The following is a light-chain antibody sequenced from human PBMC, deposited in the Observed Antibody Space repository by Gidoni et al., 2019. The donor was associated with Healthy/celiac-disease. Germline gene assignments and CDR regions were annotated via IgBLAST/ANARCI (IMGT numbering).Light chain of an antibody. V-gene: IGKV1-9*01. Sequence: DIQLTQSPSFLSASVGDRVTITCRASQGISSYLAWYQQKPGKATKLLIYAASTLQSGVPSRFSGSGSGTEFTLTISSLQPEDFATYYCQQLNSYPQGFTFGPGTKVDIK. CDR1: QGISSY. J-gene: IGKJ3*01. CDR3: QQLNSYPQGFT. CDR2: AAS.